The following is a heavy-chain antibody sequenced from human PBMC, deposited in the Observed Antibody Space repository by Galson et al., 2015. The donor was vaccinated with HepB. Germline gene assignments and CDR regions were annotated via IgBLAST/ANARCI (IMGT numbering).Heavy chain of an antibody. Sequence: SLRLSCAASGFTFSSYGMHWVRQAPGKGLEWVAIIWYDGSNKYYADSVKGRFTISRDNSKNTLYLQMDSLRAEDTAVYYCAREGSSGYAVWYFDLWGRGTLVTVSS. CDR1: GFTFSSYG. CDR2: IWYDGSNK. J-gene: IGHJ2*01. CDR3: AREGSSGYAVWYFDL. D-gene: IGHD3-22*01. V-gene: IGHV3-33*01.